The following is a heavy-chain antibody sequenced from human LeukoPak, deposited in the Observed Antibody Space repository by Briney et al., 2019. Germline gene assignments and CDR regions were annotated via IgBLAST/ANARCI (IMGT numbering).Heavy chain of an antibody. D-gene: IGHD1-14*01. CDR3: ATDVTGGAISF. CDR1: GFTFSSYA. J-gene: IGHJ4*02. Sequence: GGSLRLSCAASGFTFSSYAMSWVRQAPGKGLEWVSIITSSGGSTNYADSVKGRFTNSRDNSKNTLYLQMNSLKPDDTAVYYCATDVTGGAISFWGQGALVTVSS. V-gene: IGHV3-23*01. CDR2: ITSSGGST.